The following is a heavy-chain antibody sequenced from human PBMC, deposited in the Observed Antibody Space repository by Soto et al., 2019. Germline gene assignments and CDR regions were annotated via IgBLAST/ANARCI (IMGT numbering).Heavy chain of an antibody. D-gene: IGHD2-21*02. Sequence: XETRSLTCSIAGCSTGDKSYFWAWVRQSPGKGLEWIGSMYYSGSIYYNPSLKSRVAISVDTSRNQFSLKLRSVTAADTAVYFCARQRLLRLKPDFDIWGQGTLVTVSS. V-gene: IGHV4-39*01. J-gene: IGHJ4*02. CDR2: MYYSGSI. CDR1: GCSTGDKSYF. CDR3: ARQRLLRLKPDFDI.